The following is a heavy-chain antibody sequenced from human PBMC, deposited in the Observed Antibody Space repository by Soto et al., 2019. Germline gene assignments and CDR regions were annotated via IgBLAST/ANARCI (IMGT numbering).Heavy chain of an antibody. CDR1: GFTFSDHY. CDR2: IRNKANSYTA. J-gene: IGHJ4*02. Sequence: PGGSLRLSCAASGFTFSDHYMDWVRQASGKGLEWVGRIRNKANSYTAEYAASVKGRFTISRDDSKNSLYLQMNSLKIGDTALYYCVRAGTGYQLDYWGQGT. CDR3: VRAGTGYQLDY. V-gene: IGHV3-72*01. D-gene: IGHD3-9*01.